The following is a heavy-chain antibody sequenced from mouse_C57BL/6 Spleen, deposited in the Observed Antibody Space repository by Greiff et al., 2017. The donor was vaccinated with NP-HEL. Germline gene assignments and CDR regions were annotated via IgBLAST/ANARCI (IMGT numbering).Heavy chain of an antibody. Sequence: VQRVESGPGLVAPSQSLSITCTVSGFSLTSYGVHWVRQPPGKGLEWLVVIWSDGSTTYNSALKSRLSISKDNSKSQVFLKMNSLQTDDTAMYYCARRGDGYYDYAMDYWGQGTSVTVSS. CDR2: IWSDGST. J-gene: IGHJ4*01. CDR3: ARRGDGYYDYAMDY. D-gene: IGHD2-3*01. CDR1: GFSLTSYG. V-gene: IGHV2-6*03.